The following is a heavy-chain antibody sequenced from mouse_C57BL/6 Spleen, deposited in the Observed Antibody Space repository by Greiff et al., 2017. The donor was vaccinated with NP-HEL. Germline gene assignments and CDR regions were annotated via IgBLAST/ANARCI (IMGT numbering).Heavy chain of an antibody. CDR2: ISDGGSST. J-gene: IGHJ2*01. CDR1: GFTFSSYA. Sequence: EVQLVESGGGLVKPGGSLKLSCAASGFTFSSYAMSWVRQTPEKRLEWVATISDGGSSTYYPDNVKGRFTISRDNAKNNLYLQMSHLKSEDTAMYYCARDYYSSSPSFDYWGQGTTLTVSS. D-gene: IGHD1-1*01. CDR3: ARDYYSSSPSFDY. V-gene: IGHV5-4*01.